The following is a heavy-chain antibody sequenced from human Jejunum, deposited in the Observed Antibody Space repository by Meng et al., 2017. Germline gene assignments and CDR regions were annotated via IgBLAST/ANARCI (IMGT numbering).Heavy chain of an antibody. V-gene: IGHV4-61*02. D-gene: IGHD1/OR15-1a*01. CDR1: GGSISSGSYY. CDR2: IYFSGTT. J-gene: IGHJ4*02. Sequence: SETLPLTCTVSGGSISSGSYYWNWIRQPAGKGLEWIGRIYFSGTTTYNPSLESRVTISVDTSNNQFSLKLTSVTAADMAVYYCARERVTPTKGLDCWGQGTLVTVSS. CDR3: ARERVTPTKGLDC.